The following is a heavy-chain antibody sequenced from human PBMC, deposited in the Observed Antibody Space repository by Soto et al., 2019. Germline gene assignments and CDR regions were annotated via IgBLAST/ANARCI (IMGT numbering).Heavy chain of an antibody. J-gene: IGHJ6*02. Sequence: GGSLRLSCAASGFIFSDYYMSWIRQAPGKGLEWLSYISSSTSYTNYADSVRGRFTISRDNAKRSLYLQMSSLRAEDTAVYYCARAYSSSIPYGMGVWGQGTTVTVSS. CDR2: ISSSTSYT. V-gene: IGHV3-11*06. D-gene: IGHD6-6*01. CDR1: GFIFSDYY. CDR3: ARAYSSSIPYGMGV.